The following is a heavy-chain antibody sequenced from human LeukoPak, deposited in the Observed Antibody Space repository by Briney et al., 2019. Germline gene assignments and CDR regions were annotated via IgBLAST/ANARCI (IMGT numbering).Heavy chain of an antibody. CDR3: ARTRVTPVNYYYYYMDV. J-gene: IGHJ6*03. D-gene: IGHD5-18*01. Sequence: VASVKVSCKASGGTFSSYAISWVRQAPGQGLEWMGGIVPIFGTANYAQKFQGRVTITTDESTSTAYMELSSLRSEDTAVYYCARTRVTPVNYYYYYMDVWGKGTTVTVSS. CDR2: IVPIFGTA. V-gene: IGHV1-69*05. CDR1: GGTFSSYA.